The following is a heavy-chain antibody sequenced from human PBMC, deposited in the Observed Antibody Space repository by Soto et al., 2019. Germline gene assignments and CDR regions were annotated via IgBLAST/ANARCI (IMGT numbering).Heavy chain of an antibody. CDR1: GFSLTTSGVG. V-gene: IGHV2-5*02. CDR3: AHHPYYGLGSYSFYY. J-gene: IGHJ4*02. D-gene: IGHD3-10*01. Sequence: QITLTESGPTLVRPTQTLTLTCTFSGFSLTTSGVGVGWIRQPPGKALQRRAVIYWDDDKRYSSSLKSRLTITKDTAKIQVVLTVTNMDPLDTATYCCAHHPYYGLGSYSFYYWGQGTLVTVSS. CDR2: IYWDDDK.